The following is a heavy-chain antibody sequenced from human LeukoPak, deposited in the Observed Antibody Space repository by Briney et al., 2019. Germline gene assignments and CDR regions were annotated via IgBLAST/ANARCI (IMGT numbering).Heavy chain of an antibody. J-gene: IGHJ4*02. Sequence: GGSLRLSCTVSGFTVSSNSMSWVRQAPGKGLEWVSFIYSDNTHYSDSVKGRFTISRDNSKNTLYLQMNSLRAEDTAVYYCARRVGAYSHPYDYWGQGTLVTVSS. CDR1: GFTVSSNS. CDR3: ARRVGAYSHPYDY. D-gene: IGHD4/OR15-4a*01. CDR2: IYSDNT. V-gene: IGHV3-53*01.